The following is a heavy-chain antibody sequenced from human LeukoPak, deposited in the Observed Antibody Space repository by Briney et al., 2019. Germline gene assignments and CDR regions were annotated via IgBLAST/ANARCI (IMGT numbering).Heavy chain of an antibody. CDR2: ISWNSGSI. CDR3: ANEHPYYYDSSGYLYYFDY. D-gene: IGHD3-22*01. CDR1: GFTFDDYA. Sequence: PGGSLRLSCAASGFTFDDYAMHWVRQAPGKGLEWVSGISWNSGSIGYADSVKGRFTISRDNSKNTLYLQMNSLRAEDTAVYYCANEHPYYYDSSGYLYYFDYWGQGTLVTVSS. J-gene: IGHJ4*02. V-gene: IGHV3-9*01.